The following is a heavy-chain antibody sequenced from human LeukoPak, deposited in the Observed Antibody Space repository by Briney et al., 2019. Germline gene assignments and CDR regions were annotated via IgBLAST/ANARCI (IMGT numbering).Heavy chain of an antibody. CDR2: IRYDGSNG. V-gene: IGHV3-30*02. D-gene: IGHD3-3*01. CDR1: GFSFSNFG. CDR3: ARDLGIFGDFDY. Sequence: PGGSLRLSCTTSGFSFSNFGMHWVRQAPDKGLEWLAFIRYDGSNGYSADSVKGRFTISRDNSRNTLFLQMDSLRSEDTAVYYCARDLGIFGDFDYWGQGTLVIVSS. J-gene: IGHJ4*02.